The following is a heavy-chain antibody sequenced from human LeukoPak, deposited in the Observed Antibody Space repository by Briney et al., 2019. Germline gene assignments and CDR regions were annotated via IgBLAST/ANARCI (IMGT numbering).Heavy chain of an antibody. J-gene: IGHJ4*02. Sequence: ASVKVSCKASGGTFSSYAISWVRQAPGQGLEWMGWINTNTGNPTYAQGFTGRFVFSLDTSVSTAYLQISSLKAEDTAVYYCATLTAAGGSLFDYWGQGTLVTVSS. CDR3: ATLTAAGGSLFDY. CDR2: INTNTGNP. V-gene: IGHV7-4-1*02. D-gene: IGHD6-13*01. CDR1: GGTFSSYA.